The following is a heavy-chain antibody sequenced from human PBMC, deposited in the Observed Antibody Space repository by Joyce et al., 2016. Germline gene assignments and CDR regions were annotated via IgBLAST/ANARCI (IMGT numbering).Heavy chain of an antibody. D-gene: IGHD2-15*01. V-gene: IGHV1-69*01. CDR2: IIPVFRAT. J-gene: IGHJ4*02. CDR1: GGTFSTSS. CDR3: ATPLLAGATRGPFDY. Sequence: QVQLMQSGAEVRKPGSSVTVSCTASGGTFSTSSINWVRQASGQGLEWRGGIIPVFRATNYAQMFQGRVTITADEPTSTVYMELNRLRFDDTAIYYCATPLLAGATRGPFDYWGQGALVTVSS.